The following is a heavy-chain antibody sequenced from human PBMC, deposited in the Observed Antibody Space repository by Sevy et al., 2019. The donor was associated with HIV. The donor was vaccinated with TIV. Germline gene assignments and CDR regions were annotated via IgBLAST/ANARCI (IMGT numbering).Heavy chain of an antibody. CDR3: ARLYSSSSGRGLDN. J-gene: IGHJ4*02. CDR1: GFTFGSYW. Sequence: GGSLRLSCAASGFTFGSYWMTWVRQAPGKGLEWVANIKDDGSGRFYVDSVRGRFTVSRDNAKKTLYLQMNNLRGEDTALYYCARLYSSSSGRGLDNWGQGALVTVS. D-gene: IGHD6-6*01. CDR2: IKDDGSGR. V-gene: IGHV3-7*01.